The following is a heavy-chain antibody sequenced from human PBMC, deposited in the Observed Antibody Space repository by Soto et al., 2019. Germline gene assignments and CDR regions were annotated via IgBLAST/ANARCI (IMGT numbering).Heavy chain of an antibody. CDR3: ARVSAPWVIIDY. CDR1: GGSISSGGYS. D-gene: IGHD2-21*01. CDR2: IYHSGST. Sequence: PSETLSLTCAVSGGSISSGGYSWSWIRQPPGKGLEWIGYIYHSGSTYYNPSLKSRVTISVDTSKNQFSLKLSSVTAADTAVYYCARVSAPWVIIDYWGQGTLVTVSS. V-gene: IGHV4-30-2*01. J-gene: IGHJ4*02.